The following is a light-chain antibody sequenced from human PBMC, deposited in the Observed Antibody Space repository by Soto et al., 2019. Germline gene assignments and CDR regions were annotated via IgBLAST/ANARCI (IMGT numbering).Light chain of an antibody. CDR1: QSVSSSY. J-gene: IGKJ2*01. Sequence: EIVLTQSPGTLSLSPGERATLSCRASQSVSSSYLAWYQQKPGQAPRLLIYGASSSATGIPDRFSGSGSGTDFTLTISRLEPEAFAVYYCQQYGSSPYTVGQGTKLEIK. CDR2: GAS. CDR3: QQYGSSPYT. V-gene: IGKV3-20*01.